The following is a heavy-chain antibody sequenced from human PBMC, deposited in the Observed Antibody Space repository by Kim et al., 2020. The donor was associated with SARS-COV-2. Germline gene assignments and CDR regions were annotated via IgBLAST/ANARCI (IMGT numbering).Heavy chain of an antibody. D-gene: IGHD2-21*02. CDR3: AKIGSPGYGGNSEAY. Sequence: DSVKGRFTISRDNSKNTLYLQMNSLRAEDTAVYYCAKIGSPGYGGNSEAYWGQGTLVTVSS. J-gene: IGHJ4*02. V-gene: IGHV3-30*02.